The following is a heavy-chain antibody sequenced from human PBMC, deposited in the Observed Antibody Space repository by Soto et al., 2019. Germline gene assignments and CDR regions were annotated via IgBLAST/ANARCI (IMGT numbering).Heavy chain of an antibody. CDR3: ARGHDANDD. V-gene: IGHV4-30-2*01. CDR2: IYRSGDT. Sequence: QLQLQESGSGLVQPSQTLSLTCAVSGGSISSGDYSWSWIRQPPGKGLEWIGYIYRSGDTYYNPSLKSRVTISIDTSKNQFSLRLNSSTAADTAVYYCARGHDANDDWGQLTLVTVSS. J-gene: IGHJ1*01. CDR1: GGSISSGDYS. D-gene: IGHD5-12*01.